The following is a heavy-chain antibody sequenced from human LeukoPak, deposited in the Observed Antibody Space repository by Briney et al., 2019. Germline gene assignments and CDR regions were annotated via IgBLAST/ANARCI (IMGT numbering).Heavy chain of an antibody. J-gene: IGHJ5*02. Sequence: ASVKVSCKVSGYTLTELSMHWVRQAPGKGLEWMGGFDPEDGETIYAQKFQGRVTMTEDTSTDTAYMELSSLRSEDTAVNYCVTENKYYYDSSGYLAWGQGTLVTVSS. CDR2: FDPEDGET. CDR3: VTENKYYYDSSGYLA. D-gene: IGHD3-22*01. CDR1: GYTLTELS. V-gene: IGHV1-24*01.